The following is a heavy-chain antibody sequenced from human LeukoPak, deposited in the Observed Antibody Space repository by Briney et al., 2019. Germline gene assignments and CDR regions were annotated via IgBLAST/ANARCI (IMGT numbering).Heavy chain of an antibody. CDR2: IYYSGST. V-gene: IGHV4-59*01. CDR1: GGSISSYY. J-gene: IGHJ4*02. CDR3: ARDRDPYYDSSGYYPLLWY. Sequence: SETLSLTXTVSGGSISSYYWSWIRQPPGKGLEWIGYIYYSGSTNYNPSLKSRATISVDTSKNQFSLKLSSVTAADTAVYYCARDRDPYYDSSGYYPLLWYWGQGTLVTVSS. D-gene: IGHD3-22*01.